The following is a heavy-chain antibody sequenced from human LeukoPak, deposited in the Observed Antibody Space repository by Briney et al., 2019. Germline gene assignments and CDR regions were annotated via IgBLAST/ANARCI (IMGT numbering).Heavy chain of an antibody. J-gene: IGHJ4*02. D-gene: IGHD6-13*01. V-gene: IGHV4-39*01. CDR2: IYSSGST. CDR3: ALQTLQLALFDF. CDR1: GGSISSSSYF. Sequence: SETLSLTCIVSGGSISSSSYFRGWIRQPPGKVLEWIGSIYSSGSTYYNPSLKSRVTISVATSQNLCSLWLSRVPAAVTVVYYCALQTLQLALFDFWGLGTLVTVSS.